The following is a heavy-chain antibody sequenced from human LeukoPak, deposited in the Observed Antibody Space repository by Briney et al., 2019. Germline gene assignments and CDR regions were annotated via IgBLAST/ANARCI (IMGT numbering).Heavy chain of an antibody. CDR3: ARDSSTVTTRHFDY. D-gene: IGHD4-17*01. Sequence: SETLSLTCTVSGGSLRSSNYYWTWIRQPPGKGLECIGYVYYTGSTYYNPSLKSRVTISVDTSRNQFSLKLNSVTAADTAVYYCARDSSTVTTRHFDYWGQGTLVTVSS. CDR2: VYYTGST. CDR1: GGSLRSSNYY. V-gene: IGHV4-61*01. J-gene: IGHJ4*02.